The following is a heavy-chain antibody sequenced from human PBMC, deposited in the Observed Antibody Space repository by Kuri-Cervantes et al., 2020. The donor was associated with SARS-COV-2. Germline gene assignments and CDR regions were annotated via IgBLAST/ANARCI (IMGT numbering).Heavy chain of an antibody. D-gene: IGHD3-22*01. CDR2: INPNSGGT. CDR3: ARNYYDSSGYYRVVDY. Sequence: ASVKVSCKASGATFSTYGFSWVRQAPGQGLEWMGWINPNSGGTNYAQKLQGRVTMTTDTSTSTAYMELRSLRSDDTAVYYCARNYYDSSGYYRVVDYWGQGTLVTVSS. V-gene: IGHV1-18*01. J-gene: IGHJ4*02. CDR1: GATFSTYG.